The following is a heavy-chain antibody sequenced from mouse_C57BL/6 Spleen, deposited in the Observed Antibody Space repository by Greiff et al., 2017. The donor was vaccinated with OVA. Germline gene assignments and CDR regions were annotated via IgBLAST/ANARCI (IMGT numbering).Heavy chain of an antibody. CDR3: ARSGKGDYFDY. Sequence: QVQLQQPGAELVKPGASVKLSCKASGYTFTSYWMQWVKQRPGQGLEWIGEIDPSDSYTNYNQKFKGKATLTVDTSSSTAYMQLSSLTSEDSAVYYCARSGKGDYFDYWGQGTTLTVSS. CDR2: IDPSDSYT. D-gene: IGHD4-1*01. V-gene: IGHV1-50*01. J-gene: IGHJ2*01. CDR1: GYTFTSYW.